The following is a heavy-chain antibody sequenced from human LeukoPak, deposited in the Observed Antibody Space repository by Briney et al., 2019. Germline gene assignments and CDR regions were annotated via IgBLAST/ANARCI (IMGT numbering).Heavy chain of an antibody. Sequence: GGSLRLSCAASGFTFSSYWMDWVRQAPGKGLMWVSRIKTDGSITGYADSVKGRFTISRDNAKNTLYLQINSLRAEDTAVYYCARDIAGLGYWGQGTLVTVPS. J-gene: IGHJ4*02. CDR3: ARDIAGLGY. D-gene: IGHD2-21*01. CDR2: IKTDGSIT. V-gene: IGHV3-74*01. CDR1: GFTFSSYW.